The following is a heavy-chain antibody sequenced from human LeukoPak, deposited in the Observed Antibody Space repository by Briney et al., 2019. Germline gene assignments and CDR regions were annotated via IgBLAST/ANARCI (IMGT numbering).Heavy chain of an antibody. Sequence: GGSLRLSCAASGLPFSSYAMTWVRQAPGKGLEWVSRISGSGGSTYYADSVKGRFTISRDNSKNTMYMQMNSLRAEDTAVYYCARDRRTHCSSTSCFNAFDIWGLGTMVTVSS. D-gene: IGHD2-2*01. CDR3: ARDRRTHCSSTSCFNAFDI. CDR2: ISGSGGST. CDR1: GLPFSSYA. V-gene: IGHV3-23*01. J-gene: IGHJ3*02.